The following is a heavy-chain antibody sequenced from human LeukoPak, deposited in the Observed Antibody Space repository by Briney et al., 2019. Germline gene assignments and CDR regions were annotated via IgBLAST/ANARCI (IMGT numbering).Heavy chain of an antibody. Sequence: GASVKVSCKASGYSFTDYYIHWVRQAPGQGLGWMGWIKPNSGDTNYVEKFQGRVTMTRDTSISTAYMELSRLRSDDTAVYYCATFDQDWGTFHYWGQGTLVTVSS. CDR3: ATFDQDWGTFHY. J-gene: IGHJ4*02. CDR2: IKPNSGDT. CDR1: GYSFTDYY. V-gene: IGHV1-2*02. D-gene: IGHD7-27*01.